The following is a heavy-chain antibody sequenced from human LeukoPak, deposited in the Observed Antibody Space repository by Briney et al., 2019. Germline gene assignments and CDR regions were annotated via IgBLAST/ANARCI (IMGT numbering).Heavy chain of an antibody. Sequence: PGGSLRLSCVASGFTFSSFALDWVRQAPGRGLEWISVVSRTGSTKYYADSVKGRFTVSRDNSKNTVYLQMNSLRVDDSAVYYCAKRNDSPGYSSLDQWGQGTLVTVSS. CDR1: GFTFSSFA. CDR2: VSRTGSTK. V-gene: IGHV3-23*01. D-gene: IGHD2-15*01. CDR3: AKRNDSPGYSSLDQ. J-gene: IGHJ4*02.